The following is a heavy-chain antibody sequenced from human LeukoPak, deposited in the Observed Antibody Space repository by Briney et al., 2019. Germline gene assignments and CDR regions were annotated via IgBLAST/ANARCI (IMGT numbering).Heavy chain of an antibody. CDR2: ISNSGSTK. V-gene: IGHV3-11*01. CDR3: ARDRLLYYDSSGDYTFDY. Sequence: GGSLRLSCAASGFTFSDYYMRWIRQAPGKGLEWVSCISNSGSTKYYAYSVKCRFTNSRHNAKNSLYLQMNRLRADDTAVYYCARDRLLYYDSSGDYTFDYWGQGTLVTVS. CDR1: GFTFSDYY. J-gene: IGHJ4*02. D-gene: IGHD3-22*01.